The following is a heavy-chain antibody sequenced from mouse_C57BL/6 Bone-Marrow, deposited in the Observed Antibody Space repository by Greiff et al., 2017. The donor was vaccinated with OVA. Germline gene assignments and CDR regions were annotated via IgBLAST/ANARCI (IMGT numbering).Heavy chain of an antibody. Sequence: VQLQQSGAELARPGASVKLSCKASGYTFTSYGISWVKQRTGQGLEWIGEIYPRSGNTYYNEKFKGKATLTADKSSSTAYMELRSLTSEDSAVYFCARSSTVVATGDYFDYWGQGTTLAVSS. CDR3: ARSSTVVATGDYFDY. CDR1: GYTFTSYG. CDR2: IYPRSGNT. V-gene: IGHV1-81*01. D-gene: IGHD1-1*01. J-gene: IGHJ2*01.